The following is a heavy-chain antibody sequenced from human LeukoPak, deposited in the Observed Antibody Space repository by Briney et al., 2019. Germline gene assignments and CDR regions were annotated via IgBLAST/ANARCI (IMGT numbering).Heavy chain of an antibody. Sequence: ASVKVSCKASGYTFTGYYMHWVRQAPGQGLEWMGWINPNSGGTNYAQKFQGRVTMTRDTSISTAYMELSRLRSDDTAVYYCARGWWYQLLRVLSGRRRDAFDIWGQGTMVTVSS. CDR2: INPNSGGT. CDR1: GYTFTGYY. V-gene: IGHV1-2*02. J-gene: IGHJ3*02. D-gene: IGHD2-2*01. CDR3: ARGWWYQLLRVLSGRRRDAFDI.